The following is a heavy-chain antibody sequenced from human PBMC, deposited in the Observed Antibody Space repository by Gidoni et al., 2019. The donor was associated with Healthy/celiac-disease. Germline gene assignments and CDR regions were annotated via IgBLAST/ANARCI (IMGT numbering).Heavy chain of an antibody. D-gene: IGHD4-17*01. CDR2: IRWNSGSI. CDR1: GFTFDAYA. V-gene: IGHV3-9*01. J-gene: IGHJ6*02. Sequence: EVQLVESGGGLVQPGRSLRLSCAASGFTFDAYAMTWVRQAPGKGLGEVSGIRWNSGSIGYADSGKGRVTITRDNAKNSLYLQMNSLRAEDTALYYCAKDIGNGDYEGYYYYYYGMDVWGQGTTVTVSS. CDR3: AKDIGNGDYEGYYYYYYGMDV.